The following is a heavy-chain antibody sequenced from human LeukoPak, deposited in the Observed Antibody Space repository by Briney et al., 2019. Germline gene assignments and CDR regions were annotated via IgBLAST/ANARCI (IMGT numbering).Heavy chain of an antibody. Sequence: SETLSLTCTVSGGSISSYYWSWIRQPPGKGLEWIGYIYYSGSTNYNPSLKSRVTISVDTSKNQFSLKLSSVTAADTAVYYCARQSVAVEGFFGNWFDPWGQGTLVTVSS. D-gene: IGHD6-19*01. CDR2: IYYSGST. CDR1: GGSISSYY. V-gene: IGHV4-59*08. CDR3: ARQSVAVEGFFGNWFDP. J-gene: IGHJ5*02.